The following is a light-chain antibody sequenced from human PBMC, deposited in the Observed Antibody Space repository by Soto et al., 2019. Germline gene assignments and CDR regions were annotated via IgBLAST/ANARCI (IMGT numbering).Light chain of an antibody. CDR1: QSISNNF. Sequence: EDVLTQSPGTLSLSPGERATLSCRASQSISNNFLAWYQQKPGQAPRLLIYGASSRATGIPDRFSASGSGTDFTLTISRLEPEDFGVYYCLEYGRFRGAFGQGTKVEIK. CDR2: GAS. V-gene: IGKV3-20*01. CDR3: LEYGRFRGA. J-gene: IGKJ1*01.